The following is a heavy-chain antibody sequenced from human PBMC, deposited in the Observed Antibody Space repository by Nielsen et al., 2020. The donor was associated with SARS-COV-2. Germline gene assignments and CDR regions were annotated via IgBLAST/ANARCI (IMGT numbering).Heavy chain of an antibody. D-gene: IGHD1-26*01. CDR1: GFSFSLYS. V-gene: IGHV3-48*04. CDR3: ARYLGELLPYYFYGMDV. Sequence: GESLKISCTASGFSFSLYSMNWVRQAPGKGLEWILHITNSGSSIYYADSVKGRFTISRDNAKNSLYLQMNSLRAEDTAVYYCARYLGELLPYYFYGMDVWGQGTTVTVSS. J-gene: IGHJ6*02. CDR2: ITNSGSSI.